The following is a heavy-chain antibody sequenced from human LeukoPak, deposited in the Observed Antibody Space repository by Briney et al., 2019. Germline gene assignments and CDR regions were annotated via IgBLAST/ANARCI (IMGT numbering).Heavy chain of an antibody. CDR2: INPNSGTT. Sequence: GASVKVSCKASGYTFIGYYMHWVRQAPGQGLEWTGRINPNSGTTNYAQKFQGRVTMTRDTSISTAYMELNSLRSDDTAVYYCARDIAVAEGFDYWGQGTLVTVSS. V-gene: IGHV1-2*06. D-gene: IGHD6-19*01. J-gene: IGHJ4*02. CDR1: GYTFIGYY. CDR3: ARDIAVAEGFDY.